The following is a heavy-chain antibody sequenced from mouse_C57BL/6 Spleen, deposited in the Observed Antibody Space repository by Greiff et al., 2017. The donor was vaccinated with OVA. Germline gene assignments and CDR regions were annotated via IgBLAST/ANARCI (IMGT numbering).Heavy chain of an antibody. V-gene: IGHV1-19*01. D-gene: IGHD4-1*01. CDR3: ARGNWDVDY. Sequence: VQLQQSGPVLVKPGASVKMSCKASGYTFTDYYMNWVQQSHGKSLEWIGVINPYNGGTSYNQKFKGKATLTVDKSSSTAYMELNSLTSEDSAVYYCARGNWDVDYWGQGTTLTVSS. CDR1: GYTFTDYY. J-gene: IGHJ2*01. CDR2: INPYNGGT.